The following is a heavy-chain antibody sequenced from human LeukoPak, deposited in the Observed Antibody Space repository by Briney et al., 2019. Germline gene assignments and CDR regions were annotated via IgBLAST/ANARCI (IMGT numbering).Heavy chain of an antibody. CDR3: VKDAVERNGVFDSFEI. CDR1: AFTCSEYA. CDR2: IGGGGDDT. D-gene: IGHD2-8*01. J-gene: IGHJ3*02. V-gene: IGHV3-23*01. Sequence: GGSYALSCAGSAFTCSEYAMKSVRQAPGKGLEWVSHIGGGGDDTEYADSVKGHFTVSRDNSKNMMYLQMNSLRAEDTAVYYCVKDAVERNGVFDSFEIWGQGGMVIVSS.